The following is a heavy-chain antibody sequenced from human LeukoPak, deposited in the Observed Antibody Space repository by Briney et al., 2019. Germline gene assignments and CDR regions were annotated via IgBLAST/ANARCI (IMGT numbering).Heavy chain of an antibody. J-gene: IGHJ4*02. CDR3: ARDVDSSMVLFDY. CDR2: ISGYNGNT. D-gene: IGHD5-18*01. Sequence: GASVKVSCKASGYTSRSHGISWVRQAPGQGLEWMGWISGYNGNTKYAQKVQDRVTMTTDTSTSTAYMELRSLRPDDTAVYYCARDVDSSMVLFDYWGQGTLVTVSS. V-gene: IGHV1-18*01. CDR1: GYTSRSHG.